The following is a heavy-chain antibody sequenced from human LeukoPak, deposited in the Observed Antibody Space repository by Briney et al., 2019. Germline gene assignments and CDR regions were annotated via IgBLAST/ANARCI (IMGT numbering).Heavy chain of an antibody. Sequence: ASVKVSCKASGYTFTSYGISWVRQAPGQGLEWMGWISAYNGNTNYAQKLQGRVTMPTDTSTSTAYMELRSLRSDDTAVYYCATISGYDSSGPPFDYWGQGTLVTVSS. D-gene: IGHD3-22*01. CDR3: ATISGYDSSGPPFDY. CDR1: GYTFTSYG. V-gene: IGHV1-18*01. CDR2: ISAYNGNT. J-gene: IGHJ4*01.